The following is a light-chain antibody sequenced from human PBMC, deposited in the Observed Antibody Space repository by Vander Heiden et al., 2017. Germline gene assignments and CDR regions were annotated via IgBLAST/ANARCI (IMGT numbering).Light chain of an antibody. J-gene: IGKJ1*01. CDR1: QSISSY. CDR3: QQSDSTPRT. CDR2: AAS. V-gene: IGKV1-39*01. Sequence: DIQMTQSPSSLSAPVGARVTITCRASQSISSYLNWYQQKPGKAPKLLIYAASSLQSGVSSRFSGSGSGTDFTLTISRLQPEDFATYYCQQSDSTPRTFGQGTKVEIK.